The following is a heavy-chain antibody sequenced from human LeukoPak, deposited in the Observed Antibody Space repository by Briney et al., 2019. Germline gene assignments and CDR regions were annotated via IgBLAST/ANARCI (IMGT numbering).Heavy chain of an antibody. Sequence: GGSLRLSCAASGFTFSSYGMHWVRQAPGKGLEWVAVISYDGSNKYYADSVKGRFTISRDNSKNTLYLQMNSLRAEDTAVYYCVRDLLGVGSGWYEDYYGMDVWGQGTTVTVSS. V-gene: IGHV3-30*03. CDR3: VRDLLGVGSGWYEDYYGMDV. D-gene: IGHD6-19*01. CDR2: ISYDGSNK. CDR1: GFTFSSYG. J-gene: IGHJ6*02.